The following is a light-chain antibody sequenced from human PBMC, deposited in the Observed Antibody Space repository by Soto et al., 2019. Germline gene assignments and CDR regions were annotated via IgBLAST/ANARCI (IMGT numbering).Light chain of an antibody. CDR3: QQAHSFPRT. CDR1: EGIANW. V-gene: IGKV1-12*01. CDR2: AAS. Sequence: DIQMTQSPSSVSASVGDRVTISCRASEGIANWLAWYQQKPGRAPKLLIYAASNLQSGVPSRFSGSGSGTDFTLTISSLQPEDFAAYYCQQAHSFPRTFGQGTKVEIK. J-gene: IGKJ1*01.